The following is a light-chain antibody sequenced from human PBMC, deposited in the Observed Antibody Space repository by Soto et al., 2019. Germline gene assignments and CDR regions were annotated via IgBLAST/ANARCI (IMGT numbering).Light chain of an antibody. CDR2: EVS. CDR1: RSDIGSYNY. CDR3: SSYSSTDTLYV. J-gene: IGLJ1*01. Sequence: SALTQPASVSGSPRQSITISCTGTRSDIGSYNYVSWYQVHPDKAPKLIIYEVSSRPSGVPDRFSGSKSGNTASLIISGLQAEDEAHYYCSSYSSTDTLYVFGTGTKVTVL. V-gene: IGLV2-14*01.